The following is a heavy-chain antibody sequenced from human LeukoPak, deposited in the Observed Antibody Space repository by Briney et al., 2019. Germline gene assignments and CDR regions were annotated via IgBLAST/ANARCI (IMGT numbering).Heavy chain of an antibody. V-gene: IGHV4-59*01. CDR1: GASINKDY. D-gene: IGHD2-15*01. CDR2: VIDSDFNEANGDIT. Sequence: SETLSLTCTVSGASINKDYWAWVRQPPGRGLEWIGYVIDSDFNEANGDITNYNPSLETRVTTSRDTPKNQFSLKLSSMTAADTAIYYCVRASADSGGAFDVWGHGTVVTVSS. J-gene: IGHJ3*01. CDR3: VRASADSGGAFDV.